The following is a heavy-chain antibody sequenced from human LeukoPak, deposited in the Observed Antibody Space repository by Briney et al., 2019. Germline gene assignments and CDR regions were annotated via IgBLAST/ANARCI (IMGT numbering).Heavy chain of an antibody. J-gene: IGHJ4*02. D-gene: IGHD5-24*01. CDR2: IIPIFGTA. Sequence: SVKVSCKASGDTFSNHAISWVRQAPGQGLEWMGGIIPIFGTAKYAQKFQGRVTITADTSTSTAYMELSSLRSEDTAVYYCARAGWLQYYYFDYWGQGTLVTVSS. CDR3: ARAGWLQYYYFDY. CDR1: GDTFSNHA. V-gene: IGHV1-69*06.